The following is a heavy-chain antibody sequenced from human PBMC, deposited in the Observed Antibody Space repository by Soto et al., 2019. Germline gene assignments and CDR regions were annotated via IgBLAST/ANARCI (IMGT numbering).Heavy chain of an antibody. Sequence: PGGSLTLSCAASWFTFSSYALNWVRQAAGKWLEWVSTSSGSGGSTYYADSVKGRFTISRDNSKNTLYLQMNTLRVEDTAVYYCPNGAASGWSRGSARYFDYWAQGSLVTASS. CDR2: SSGSGGST. CDR3: PNGAASGWSRGSARYFDY. D-gene: IGHD6-19*01. J-gene: IGHJ4*02. V-gene: IGHV3-23*01. CDR1: WFTFSSYA.